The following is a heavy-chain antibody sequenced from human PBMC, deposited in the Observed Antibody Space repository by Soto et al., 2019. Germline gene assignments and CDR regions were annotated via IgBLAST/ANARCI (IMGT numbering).Heavy chain of an antibody. D-gene: IGHD6-13*01. Sequence: PSETLSLTCAVYGGSFSGYYWSWIRQPPGKGLEWIGEINHSGSTNYNPSLKSRVTISVDTSKNQFSLKLSSVTAADTAVYYCARVGSSWYPRWDYYYYGMDVWGQGTTVTVSS. CDR1: GGSFSGYY. CDR2: INHSGST. V-gene: IGHV4-34*01. CDR3: ARVGSSWYPRWDYYYYGMDV. J-gene: IGHJ6*02.